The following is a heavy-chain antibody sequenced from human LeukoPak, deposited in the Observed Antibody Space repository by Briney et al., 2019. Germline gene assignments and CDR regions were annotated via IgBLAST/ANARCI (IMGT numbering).Heavy chain of an antibody. Sequence: SETLSLTCTVSGGSNSSSSYYWGWIRQPPGKGLEWIGSIYYSGSTYYNPSLKSRVTISVDTSKNQFSLKLSSVTAADTAVYYCARHSDYSYYGMDVWGQGTTVTVSS. CDR3: ARHSDYSYYGMDV. CDR2: IYYSGST. J-gene: IGHJ6*02. CDR1: GGSNSSSSYY. V-gene: IGHV4-39*01.